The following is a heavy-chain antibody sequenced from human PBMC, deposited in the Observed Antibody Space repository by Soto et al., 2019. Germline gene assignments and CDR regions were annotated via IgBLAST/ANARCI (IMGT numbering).Heavy chain of an antibody. CDR2: IYHSGST. CDR1: GGSISSSNW. J-gene: IGHJ4*02. D-gene: IGHD2-15*01. Sequence: SETLSLTCAVSGGSISSSNWWSWVRQPPGKGLEWIGEIYHSGSTNYNPSLKSRVTISADKSKNQFSLKLSSVTAADTAVYYCARADSRDGYSTEFDYWGKGTLVTVSP. V-gene: IGHV4-4*02. CDR3: ARADSRDGYSTEFDY.